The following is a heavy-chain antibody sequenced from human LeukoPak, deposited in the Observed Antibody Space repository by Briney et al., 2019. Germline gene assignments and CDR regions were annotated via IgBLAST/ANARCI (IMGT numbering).Heavy chain of an antibody. J-gene: IGHJ4*02. CDR1: GFTFSSYA. CDR2: ISFSGIST. CDR3: AKARAAGTYYFDY. V-gene: IGHV3-23*01. D-gene: IGHD6-13*01. Sequence: GGSLRLSCAASGFTFSSYAMSWVRQAPGKGLEWVSAISFSGISTYYADSVKGRFSISRDKSKNTLYLQMNSLRAEDTAVYYCAKARAAGTYYFDYWGQGTLVTVSS.